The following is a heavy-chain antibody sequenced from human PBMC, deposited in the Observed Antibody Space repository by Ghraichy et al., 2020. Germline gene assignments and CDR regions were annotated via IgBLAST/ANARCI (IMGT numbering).Heavy chain of an antibody. CDR3: AKDRRATTSRGAFDS. D-gene: IGHD4-11*01. CDR1: GFTFSSYA. CDR2: ISASGSST. J-gene: IGHJ3*02. Sequence: GGSLRLSCAASGFTFSSYAMNWVRQAPEKGLEWVSGISASGSSTYYADSVKGRFTISRDNSKNTLYLQMNSLRVEDTAVYYCAKDRRATTSRGAFDSWGQGTMVTV. V-gene: IGHV3-23*01.